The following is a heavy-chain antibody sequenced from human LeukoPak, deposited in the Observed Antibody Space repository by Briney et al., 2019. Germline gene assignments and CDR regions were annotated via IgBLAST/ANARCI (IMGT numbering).Heavy chain of an antibody. Sequence: SGTLSLTCGVSGGSISSTNWWTWVRQPPGEGLEWIGEVHLSGRTNYNPSLESRVTMSVDMSENHISLKLTSVTAADTAVYYCAREGGPYLPLDYSGQGTLVTVSS. V-gene: IGHV4-4*02. CDR1: GGSISSTNW. CDR3: AREGGPYLPLDY. CDR2: VHLSGRT. J-gene: IGHJ4*02.